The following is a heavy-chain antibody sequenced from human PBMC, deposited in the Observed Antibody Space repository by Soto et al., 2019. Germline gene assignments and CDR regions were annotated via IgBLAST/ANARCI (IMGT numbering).Heavy chain of an antibody. CDR1: GFTFDDYA. J-gene: IGHJ6*02. D-gene: IGHD6-13*01. Sequence: EVQLVESGGGLVQPGRSLRLSCAASGFTFDDYAMHWVRQAPGKGLEWVSGISWNSGSIGYADSVKGRFTISRDNAKNSLYLQMNSLRAEDTALYYCAKGDSSSFYHGMDVWGQGTTVTVSS. CDR2: ISWNSGSI. V-gene: IGHV3-9*01. CDR3: AKGDSSSFYHGMDV.